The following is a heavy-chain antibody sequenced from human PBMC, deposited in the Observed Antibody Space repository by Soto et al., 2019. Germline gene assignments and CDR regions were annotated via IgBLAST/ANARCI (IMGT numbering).Heavy chain of an antibody. V-gene: IGHV4-39*01. CDR3: ARRLNSLSIMITFGGVIDWFDP. Sequence: SETLSLTCTVSGGSISSSSYYWGWIRQPPGKGLEWIGSIYYSGSTYYNPSLKSRVTMSVDTSKNQFSLKLSSVTAADTAVYYCARRLNSLSIMITFGGVIDWFDPWGQGTLVTVSS. CDR1: GGSISSSSYY. D-gene: IGHD3-16*01. CDR2: IYYSGST. J-gene: IGHJ5*02.